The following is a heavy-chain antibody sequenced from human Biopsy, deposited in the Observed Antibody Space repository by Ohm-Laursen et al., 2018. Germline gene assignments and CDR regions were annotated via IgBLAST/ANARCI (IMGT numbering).Heavy chain of an antibody. CDR3: ARLGNFWNAEDGLDL. CDR1: DDSIRNFY. Sequence: SETLSLTCTVSDDSIRNFYWTWIRQPPGQGLEWIGHASYSGYTNYNPSLKSRLTISIDTSKNHFSLNLRSATAADTAVYSCARLGNFWNAEDGLDLWGLGTMVTVSS. J-gene: IGHJ3*01. D-gene: IGHD3-3*01. CDR2: ASYSGYT. V-gene: IGHV4-59*08.